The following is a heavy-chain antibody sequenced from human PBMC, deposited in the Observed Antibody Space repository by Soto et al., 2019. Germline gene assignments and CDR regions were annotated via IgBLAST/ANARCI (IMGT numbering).Heavy chain of an antibody. V-gene: IGHV1-69*13. CDR3: ARGDATKIFVPISYALAV. CDR1: GGILSIYG. Sequence: SVKVSCKASGGILSIYGISWVRQAPGQGLEWMGGIIPVFGTANYAQKFQGRVTITADESTNIVYMDVTSLRSEDTDVYYCARGDATKIFVPISYALAVGGKGPTVTASS. J-gene: IGHJ6*03. CDR2: IIPVFGTA. D-gene: IGHD2-15*01.